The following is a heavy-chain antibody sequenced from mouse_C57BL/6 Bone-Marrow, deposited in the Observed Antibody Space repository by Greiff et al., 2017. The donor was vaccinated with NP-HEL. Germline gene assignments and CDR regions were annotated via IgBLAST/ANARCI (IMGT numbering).Heavy chain of an antibody. D-gene: IGHD1-1*01. CDR1: GYAFSSYW. V-gene: IGHV1-82*01. J-gene: IGHJ2*01. Sequence: QVQLQQSGPELVKPGASVKISCKASGYAFSSYWMNWVKQRPGKGLEWIGRINPGDGDTNYNGKFKGKATLTADKSSSTAYMQLSSLTSEDSAVYFCARSYTEGYYCDYWGQGTTLTVSA. CDR3: ARSYTEGYYCDY. CDR2: INPGDGDT.